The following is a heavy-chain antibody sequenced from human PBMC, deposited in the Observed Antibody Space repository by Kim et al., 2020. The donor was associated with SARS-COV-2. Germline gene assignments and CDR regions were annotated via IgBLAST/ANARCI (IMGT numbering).Heavy chain of an antibody. Sequence: SETLSLTCTVSGGSISSGDYYWSWIRQPPGKGLEWIGYIYYSGSTYYNPSLKSRVTISVDTSKNQFSLKLSSVTAADTAVYYCARGYCSSTSCYTDNWFDPWGQGTLVTVSS. J-gene: IGHJ5*02. CDR2: IYYSGST. CDR1: GGSISSGDYY. D-gene: IGHD2-2*02. V-gene: IGHV4-30-4*01. CDR3: ARGYCSSTSCYTDNWFDP.